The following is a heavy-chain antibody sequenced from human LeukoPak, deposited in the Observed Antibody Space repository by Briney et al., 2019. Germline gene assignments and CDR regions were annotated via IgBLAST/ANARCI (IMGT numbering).Heavy chain of an antibody. J-gene: IGHJ3*02. CDR3: ARAVATASDAFDI. D-gene: IGHD2-21*02. CDR2: IYYSGSI. Sequence: SQTLSLTCTVSGGSISSGGYYWSWIRQHPGKGLEWIGYIYYSGSIYYNPSLKSRVTISVDTSKNQFSLKLSSVTAADTAVYYCARAVATASDAFDIWGQGTMVTVSS. CDR1: GGSISSGGYY. V-gene: IGHV4-31*03.